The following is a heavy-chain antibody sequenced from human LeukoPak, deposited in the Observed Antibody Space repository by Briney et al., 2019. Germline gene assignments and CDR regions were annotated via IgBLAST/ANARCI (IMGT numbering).Heavy chain of an antibody. J-gene: IGHJ4*02. D-gene: IGHD3-10*01. Sequence: GGSLRLSCAASGFTFSSYAMSWVRQAPGKGLEWVSGISGSGGSTYYADSVKGRFTISRDNSKNTLYLQMNSLRAEDTAVYYCAKDLSYIYGATKDYWGQGTLVTVSS. CDR1: GFTFSSYA. V-gene: IGHV3-23*01. CDR2: ISGSGGST. CDR3: AKDLSYIYGATKDY.